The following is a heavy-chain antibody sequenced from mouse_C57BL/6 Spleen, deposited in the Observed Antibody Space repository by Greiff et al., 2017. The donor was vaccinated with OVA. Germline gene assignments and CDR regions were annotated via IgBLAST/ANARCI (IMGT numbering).Heavy chain of an antibody. CDR3: ARSGTAQAKAWFAY. CDR2: IHPNSGST. Sequence: QVQLQQPGAELVKPGASVKLSCKASGYTFTSYWMHWVKQRPGQGLEWIGMIHPNSGSTNYNEKFKSKATLTVDKSSSTAYMQLSSLTSEDSAVYYCARSGTAQAKAWFAYWGQGTLVTVSA. CDR1: GYTFTSYW. J-gene: IGHJ3*01. D-gene: IGHD3-2*02. V-gene: IGHV1-64*01.